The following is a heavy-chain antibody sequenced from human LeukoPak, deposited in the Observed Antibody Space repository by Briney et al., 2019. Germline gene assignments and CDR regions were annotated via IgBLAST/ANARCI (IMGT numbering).Heavy chain of an antibody. CDR1: GGSFSGYY. CDR2: INHSGST. D-gene: IGHD3-10*01. CDR3: ARGHLWLGEILCRPFDY. Sequence: SETLSLTCAVYGGSFSGYYWSWIRQPPGKGLEWIGEINHSGSTNYNPSLKSRVTISVDTSKNQFSLKLSSVTAADTAVYYCARGHLWLGEILCRPFDYWGQGTLVTVSS. V-gene: IGHV4-34*01. J-gene: IGHJ4*02.